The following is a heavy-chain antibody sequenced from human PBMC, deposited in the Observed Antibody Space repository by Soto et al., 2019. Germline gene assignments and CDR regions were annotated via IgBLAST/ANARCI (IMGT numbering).Heavy chain of an antibody. V-gene: IGHV3-30*18. CDR2: ISYDGSNK. CDR3: AKSITEWERAEAFDI. J-gene: IGHJ3*02. Sequence: QVQLVESGGGVVQPGRSLRLSCAASGFTFSSYGMHWVRQAPGKGLEWVAVISYDGSNKYYADSVKGRFTISRDNSKNTLYLQMNSLRAEDTAVYYCAKSITEWERAEAFDIWGQGTMVTVSS. D-gene: IGHD1-20*01. CDR1: GFTFSSYG.